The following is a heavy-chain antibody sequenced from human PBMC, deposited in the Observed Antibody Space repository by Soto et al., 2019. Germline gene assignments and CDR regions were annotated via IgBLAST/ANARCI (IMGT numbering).Heavy chain of an antibody. V-gene: IGHV4-59*12. CDR1: GGSIISYY. CDR3: ARDKITGLFDY. CDR2: IYYSGST. J-gene: IGHJ4*02. D-gene: IGHD2-8*02. Sequence: SETLSLTCTVSGGSIISYYWSWIRQPPWKGLEWIGYIYYSGSTNYNPSLKSRVTISVDTSKNQFSLKLSSVTAADTAVYYCARDKITGLFDYWGQGTLVTVSS.